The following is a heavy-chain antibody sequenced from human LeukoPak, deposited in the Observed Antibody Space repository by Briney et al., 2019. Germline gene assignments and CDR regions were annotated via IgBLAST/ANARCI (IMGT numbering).Heavy chain of an antibody. Sequence: GGSLRLSCAASGFTFSLFAMHWVRQSPGKGLEWVAAISYDGKDKFYADSVQGRFTFSRDNSKNTLSLQMNSLRPEDSAIYYCAKDRTTMVRGNWFDPWGQGTLVTVSS. J-gene: IGHJ5*02. CDR2: ISYDGKDK. CDR3: AKDRTTMVRGNWFDP. V-gene: IGHV3-30*04. D-gene: IGHD3-10*01. CDR1: GFTFSLFA.